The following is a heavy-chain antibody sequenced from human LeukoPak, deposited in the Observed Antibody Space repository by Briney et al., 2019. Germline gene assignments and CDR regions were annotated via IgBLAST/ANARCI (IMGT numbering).Heavy chain of an antibody. CDR3: ARGSPIVVVPAAPDY. CDR1: GYTFTGYY. D-gene: IGHD2-2*01. Sequence: ASVKVSCKASGYTFTGYYMHWVRQAPGQGLEWMGWINPNSGGTNYAQKFQGRVTMTEDTSTDTAYMELSSLRSEDTAVYYCARGSPIVVVPAAPDYWGQGTLVTVSS. V-gene: IGHV1-2*02. CDR2: INPNSGGT. J-gene: IGHJ4*02.